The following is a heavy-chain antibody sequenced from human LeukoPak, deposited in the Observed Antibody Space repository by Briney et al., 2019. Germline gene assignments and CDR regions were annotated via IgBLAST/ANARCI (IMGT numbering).Heavy chain of an antibody. Sequence: VASVKVSCKASGFTLTDYIHWVRQDPRQGLQWMGWIKPNSGDTDYAQKFQGRVTMTRDTSISTVYMELSSLRSDGTAVYYCARADSVPAGDYHYCYMDVWGKGTTVTVS. CDR2: IKPNSGDT. J-gene: IGHJ6*03. CDR3: ARADSVPAGDYHYCYMDV. V-gene: IGHV1-2*02. CDR1: GFTLTDY. D-gene: IGHD2-2*01.